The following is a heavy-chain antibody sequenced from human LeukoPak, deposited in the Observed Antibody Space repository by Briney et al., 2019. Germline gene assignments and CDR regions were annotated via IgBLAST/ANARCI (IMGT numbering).Heavy chain of an antibody. V-gene: IGHV3-53*01. CDR3: ARGYSYGIYYFDY. CDR1: GFTVGSNY. J-gene: IGHJ4*02. Sequence: GGSLRLSCAASGFTVGSNYMSWVRQAPGKGLEWVSVIYSGGSTYYADSVKGRFTISRDNSKNTLYLQMNSLRAEDTAVYYCARGYSYGIYYFDYWGQGTLVTASS. D-gene: IGHD5-18*01. CDR2: IYSGGST.